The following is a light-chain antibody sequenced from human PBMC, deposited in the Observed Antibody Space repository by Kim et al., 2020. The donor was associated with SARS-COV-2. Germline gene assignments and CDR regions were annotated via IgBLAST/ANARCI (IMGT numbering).Light chain of an antibody. CDR1: SLRNYY. Sequence: ALGQTVRITCQGDSLRNYYASWYHQKPRQAPVVVIYGRNDRPSGIPDRFSGSNSGNTASLTITGAQAEDEANYYCNSRDSSGNHLVFGGGTKVTVL. V-gene: IGLV3-19*01. CDR3: NSRDSSGNHLV. CDR2: GRN. J-gene: IGLJ3*02.